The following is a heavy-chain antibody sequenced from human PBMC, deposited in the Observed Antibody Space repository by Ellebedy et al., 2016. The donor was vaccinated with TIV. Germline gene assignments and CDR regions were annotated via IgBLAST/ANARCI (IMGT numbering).Heavy chain of an antibody. D-gene: IGHD2-2*01. CDR3: ARVSYIPD. J-gene: IGHJ4*02. CDR2: IKQDGIEK. Sequence: PGGSLRLSCTASGVTFSYYWMTWVRQAPGKGLEWVANIKQDGIEKSYVGSVKGRFTISRDNAKNSLYLQMNSLRAEDTAVYYCARVSYIPDWGQGTLVTVSP. V-gene: IGHV3-7*01. CDR1: GVTFSYYW.